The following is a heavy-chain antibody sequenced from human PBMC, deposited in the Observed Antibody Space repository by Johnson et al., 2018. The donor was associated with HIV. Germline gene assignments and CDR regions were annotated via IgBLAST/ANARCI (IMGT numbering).Heavy chain of an antibody. D-gene: IGHD3-22*01. CDR1: GFTFNSYA. CDR2: ISYDGSNK. CDR3: ARCMIVVVITDAFDI. J-gene: IGHJ3*02. V-gene: IGHV3-30*04. Sequence: QVQLVESGGGVDQPGRSLRLSCAASGFTFNSYAMHWVCQAPGKGLEWVAVISYDGSNKYYADSVKGRFTISRDNSKNTLYLQMNSLRAEDTAVYYCARCMIVVVITDAFDIWGQGTMVTVSS.